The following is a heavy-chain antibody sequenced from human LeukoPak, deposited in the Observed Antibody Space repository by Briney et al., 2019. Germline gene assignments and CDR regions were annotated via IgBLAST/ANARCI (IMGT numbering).Heavy chain of an antibody. V-gene: IGHV3-30*02. Sequence: GGSLRLSCGASGFTFSSYGMHWVRQGPGKGLEWVAFIRHDGSKKYHADSVKGRFTISRDNSKNTLYLQMNSLRAEDTAVYYCAKVDGGVTMVRGVINDHAFDIWGQGTMVTVSS. CDR1: GFTFSSYG. J-gene: IGHJ3*02. CDR2: IRHDGSKK. CDR3: AKVDGGVTMVRGVINDHAFDI. D-gene: IGHD3-10*01.